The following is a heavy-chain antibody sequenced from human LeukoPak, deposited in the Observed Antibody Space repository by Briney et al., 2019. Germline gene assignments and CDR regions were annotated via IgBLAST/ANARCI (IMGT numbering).Heavy chain of an antibody. CDR1: GGSFSGYY. D-gene: IGHD3-10*01. Sequence: PSETLSLTCAVYGGSFSGYYWSWIRQPPGKGLEWIGEINHSGSTNYNPSLKSRVTISVDTSKNQFSLKLSSVTAADTAVYYCAREPVGYGSGRGFDYWGQGTLVTVSS. CDR3: AREPVGYGSGRGFDY. CDR2: INHSGST. J-gene: IGHJ4*02. V-gene: IGHV4-34*01.